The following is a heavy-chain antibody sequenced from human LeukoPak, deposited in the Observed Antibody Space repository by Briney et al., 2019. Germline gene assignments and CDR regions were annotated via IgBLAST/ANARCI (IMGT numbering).Heavy chain of an antibody. V-gene: IGHV5-51*01. CDR2: IYPGDSDT. Sequence: GESLKISCEASGYSFTSYWIAWVRQTPGKGLEWMGIIYPGDSDTRYNPSFQGQVTISVDKSISTAYLQWSSLKASDTAMYYCARDLLFENWNGAGFDYWGQGTLVTVSS. CDR3: ARDLLFENWNGAGFDY. D-gene: IGHD1-1*01. CDR1: GYSFTSYW. J-gene: IGHJ4*02.